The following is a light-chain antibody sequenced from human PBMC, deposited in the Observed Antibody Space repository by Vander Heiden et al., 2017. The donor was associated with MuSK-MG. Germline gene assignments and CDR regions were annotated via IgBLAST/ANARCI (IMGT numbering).Light chain of an antibody. V-gene: IGKV1-39*01. J-gene: IGKJ1*01. CDR2: AAS. CDR1: QNINIY. Sequence: DIQLTQSPPSLSASVGDRVTMTCRSSQNINIYINWYQQKPGKAPKVLIYAASRLESGVPSRFSGSGSGTDFTLTISSLQLEDFASYYCQQSDSVPWTFGPGTKVEIK. CDR3: QQSDSVPWT.